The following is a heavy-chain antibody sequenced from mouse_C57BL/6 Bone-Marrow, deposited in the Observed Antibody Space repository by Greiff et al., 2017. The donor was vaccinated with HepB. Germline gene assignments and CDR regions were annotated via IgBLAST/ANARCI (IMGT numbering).Heavy chain of an antibody. Sequence: QVQLQQPGAELVKPGASVKLSCKASGYTFTSYWMHWVKQRPGQGLEWIGMIHPNSGSTNYNEKFKSKATLTVDKSSSTAYMQLSGLTSEDSAVYYCARGGAYWGQGTLVTVSA. V-gene: IGHV1-64*01. CDR1: GYTFTSYW. J-gene: IGHJ3*01. CDR3: ARGGAY. CDR2: IHPNSGST.